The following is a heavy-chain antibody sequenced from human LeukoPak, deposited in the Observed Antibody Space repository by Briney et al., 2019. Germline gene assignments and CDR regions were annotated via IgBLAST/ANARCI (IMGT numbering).Heavy chain of an antibody. CDR1: GDYITRGYY. Sequence: SETLSLTCTVSGDYITRGYYWGWIRPPPGKGLEWIGTIYHSGSTYYNPSLKSRVTISVDTSKNQFSLKLSSVTAADTAVCYCARHYDNLTGFFDYWGQGTLVTVSS. J-gene: IGHJ4*02. V-gene: IGHV4-38-2*02. D-gene: IGHD3-9*01. CDR2: IYHSGST. CDR3: ARHYDNLTGFFDY.